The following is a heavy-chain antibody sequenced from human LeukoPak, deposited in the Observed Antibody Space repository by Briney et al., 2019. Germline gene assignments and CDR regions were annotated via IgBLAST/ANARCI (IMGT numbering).Heavy chain of an antibody. V-gene: IGHV3-23*01. D-gene: IGHD6-19*01. Sequence: GGSLRLSCAASGFTFSSYAMSWVRQAPGKGLEWVSAISGTGGRTYYADSVKGRFTISRDNSKNTLYLQMNSLRAEDTAVYYCAKEPASSGCFDPWGQGTLVAVSS. CDR3: AKEPASSGCFDP. CDR2: ISGTGGRT. J-gene: IGHJ5*02. CDR1: GFTFSSYA.